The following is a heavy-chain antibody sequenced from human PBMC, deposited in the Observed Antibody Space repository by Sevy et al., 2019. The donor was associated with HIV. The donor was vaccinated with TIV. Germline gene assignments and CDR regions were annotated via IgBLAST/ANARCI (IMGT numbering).Heavy chain of an antibody. Sequence: GGSLRLSCAASGVTVSSYAMSWVRQAPGKGLEWVSAISGSGGSTYYADSVKGRFTISRDNYKNTLYLQMNSLRAEDTPVYYCEVGYCSSTSCSPFDYWGQGTLVTVSS. CDR2: ISGSGGST. J-gene: IGHJ4*02. CDR3: EVGYCSSTSCSPFDY. V-gene: IGHV3-23*01. D-gene: IGHD2-2*01. CDR1: GVTVSSYA.